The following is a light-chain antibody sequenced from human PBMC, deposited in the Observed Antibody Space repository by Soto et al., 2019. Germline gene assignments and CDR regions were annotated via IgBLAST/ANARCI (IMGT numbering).Light chain of an antibody. CDR1: QDIHQY. V-gene: IGKV1-33*01. Sequence: DIQMTQSPSSLSASVGDRVTITCQASQDIHQYLNWYQQKPGKPPNLLIYGASTLETGVPSRFSGRASGTYFTFTISTLQPEDIATYYCQQHEDFPLTFGPGTTVDI. CDR2: GAS. CDR3: QQHEDFPLT. J-gene: IGKJ3*01.